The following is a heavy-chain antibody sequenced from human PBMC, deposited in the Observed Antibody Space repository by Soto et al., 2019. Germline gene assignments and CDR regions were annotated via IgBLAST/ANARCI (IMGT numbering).Heavy chain of an antibody. Sequence: SATLSLTCAVYGGSFSGYYWSSIRQPPGKGLEWIGEINHSGSTNYNPSLKSRVTISVDTSKNQFSLKLSSVTAADTAVYYCARRRLLWFGELLPEFDYWGQGTLVTVSS. CDR1: GGSFSGYY. CDR2: INHSGST. CDR3: ARRRLLWFGELLPEFDY. D-gene: IGHD3-10*01. J-gene: IGHJ4*02. V-gene: IGHV4-34*01.